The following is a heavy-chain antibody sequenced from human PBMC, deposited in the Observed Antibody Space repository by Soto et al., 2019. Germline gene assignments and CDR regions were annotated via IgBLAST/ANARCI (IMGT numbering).Heavy chain of an antibody. CDR3: ARDYNDILTGYYTGFDY. CDR1: GGSISSYY. J-gene: IGHJ4*02. D-gene: IGHD3-9*01. V-gene: IGHV4-59*01. CDR2: IYYSGST. Sequence: PSETLSLTCTVSGGSISSYYWSWIRQPPGKGLEWIGYIYYSGSTNYNPSLKSRVTISVDTSKNQFSLKLSSVTAADTAVYYCARDYNDILTGYYTGFDYWGQGTLVTVSS.